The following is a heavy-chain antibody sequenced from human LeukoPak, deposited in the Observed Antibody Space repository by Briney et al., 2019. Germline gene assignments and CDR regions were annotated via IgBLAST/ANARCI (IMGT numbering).Heavy chain of an antibody. CDR2: IWYDGSNK. CDR1: GFTFSSYG. D-gene: IGHD4-11*01. V-gene: IGHV3-33*06. Sequence: PGRSLRLSCAASGFTFSSYGMHWVRQAPGKGLEWVAVIWYDGSNKYYADSVKGRFTISRDNSKNTLYLQMNSLRAEDTAVYYCAKWGYHDYSLYNWFDPWGQGTLVTVSS. CDR3: AKWGYHDYSLYNWFDP. J-gene: IGHJ5*02.